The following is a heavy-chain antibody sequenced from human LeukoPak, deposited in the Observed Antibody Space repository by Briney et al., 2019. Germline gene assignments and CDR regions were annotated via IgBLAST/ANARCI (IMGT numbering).Heavy chain of an antibody. J-gene: IGHJ6*03. CDR2: ISSSSSYI. CDR1: GFTFSSYS. CDR3: ARDRIDYDFWCGYRLGVSYYMDV. Sequence: GGSLRLSCAASGFTFSSYSTNWVRQAPGKGLEWVSSISSSSSYIYYADSVKGRFTISRDNAKNSLYLQMNSLRAEDTAVYYCARDRIDYDFWCGYRLGVSYYMDVWGKGTTVTVSS. D-gene: IGHD3-3*01. V-gene: IGHV3-21*01.